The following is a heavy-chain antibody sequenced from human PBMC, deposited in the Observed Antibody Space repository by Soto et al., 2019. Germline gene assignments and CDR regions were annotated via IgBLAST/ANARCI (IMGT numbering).Heavy chain of an antibody. V-gene: IGHV1-18*01. CDR3: AREGQLGY. CDR1: GYAFTTYG. CDR2: ISAYNGNT. Sequence: SSGKVSCKASGYAFTTYGFSWVRQAPGQGLEWMGWISAYNGNTNYAQKFQGRVTLTTDTSTSTAYMELRSLRSDDTAVYYCAREGQLGYWGQGTLVTVSS. J-gene: IGHJ4*02. D-gene: IGHD6-6*01.